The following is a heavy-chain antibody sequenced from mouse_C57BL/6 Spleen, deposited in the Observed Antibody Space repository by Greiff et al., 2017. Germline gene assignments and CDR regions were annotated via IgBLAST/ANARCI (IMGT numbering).Heavy chain of an antibody. D-gene: IGHD1-1*01. CDR2: IDPNSGGT. CDR3: ARDGSREYFDV. CDR1: GYTFPSYW. J-gene: IGHJ1*03. Sequence: QVQLQQPGAELVKPGASVKLSCKASGYTFPSYWMHWVKQRPGRGLEWIGRIDPNSGGTKYNEKFKSKATLTVYKPSTTAYMMLSSLTSEGSAVYYSARDGSREYFDVWGTGTTVTVAS. V-gene: IGHV1-72*01.